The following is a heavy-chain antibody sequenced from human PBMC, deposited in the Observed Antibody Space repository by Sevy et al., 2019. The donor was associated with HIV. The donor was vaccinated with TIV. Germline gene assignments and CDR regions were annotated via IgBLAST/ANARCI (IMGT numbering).Heavy chain of an antibody. Sequence: SETLSLTCAVYGGSFSGYYWSWIRQPPGRGLEWIGEINHSGSTNYNPSLKSRVTISVDTSKNQFSLKLSSVTAADTAVYYCARGCAAEYSSSSHWFDPWGQGTLVTVFS. J-gene: IGHJ5*02. D-gene: IGHD6-6*01. CDR3: ARGCAAEYSSSSHWFDP. CDR2: INHSGST. CDR1: GGSFSGYY. V-gene: IGHV4-34*01.